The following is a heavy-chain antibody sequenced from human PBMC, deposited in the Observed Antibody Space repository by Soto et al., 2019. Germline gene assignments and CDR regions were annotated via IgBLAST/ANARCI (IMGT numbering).Heavy chain of an antibody. V-gene: IGHV4-30-4*01. D-gene: IGHD3-22*01. CDR3: ARVRVDYYDSSGYYLFDY. Sequence: SETLSLTCTVSGGSISSGDYYWSWIRQPPGKGLEWIGYIYYSGSTYYNPSLKSRVTISVDTSKNQFSLKLSSVTAADTAVYYCARVRVDYYDSSGYYLFDYWGQGTLVTVSS. CDR1: GGSISSGDYY. CDR2: IYYSGST. J-gene: IGHJ4*02.